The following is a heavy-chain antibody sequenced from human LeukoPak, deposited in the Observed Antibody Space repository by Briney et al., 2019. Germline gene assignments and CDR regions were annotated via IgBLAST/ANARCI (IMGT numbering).Heavy chain of an antibody. CDR2: IIPIFGTA. CDR3: ALGKAGEFRYYFDY. D-gene: IGHD3-10*01. J-gene: IGHJ4*02. Sequence: SVKVSCKASGGTFSSYAISWVRQAPGQGLEWMGGIIPIFGTANYAQKFQGRVTITTDESTSTAYMELSSLRSEDTAVYYCALGKAGEFRYYFDYWGQGTLVTVSS. V-gene: IGHV1-69*05. CDR1: GGTFSSYA.